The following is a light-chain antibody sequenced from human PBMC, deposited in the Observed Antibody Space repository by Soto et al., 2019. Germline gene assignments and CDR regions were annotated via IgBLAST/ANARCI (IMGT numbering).Light chain of an antibody. V-gene: IGLV4-69*01. CDR1: SGHSNNA. CDR2: LHGDGSH. CDR3: QTWGTGIRV. J-gene: IGLJ2*01. Sequence: QPVLTQSPSASASLGASVNLTCTLSSGHSNNAIAWHQQQPGKGPRYLMKLHGDGSHAKGDGVPDRFSGSSSGAGRYLTISSLQSEDEADYYCQTWGTGIRVFGGGTKVTVL.